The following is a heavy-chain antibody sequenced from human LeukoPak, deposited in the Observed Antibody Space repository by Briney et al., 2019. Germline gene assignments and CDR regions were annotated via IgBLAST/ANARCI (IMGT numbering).Heavy chain of an antibody. J-gene: IGHJ4*02. D-gene: IGHD3-3*01. V-gene: IGHV4-30-2*01. CDR2: IYHSGST. CDR1: GGSISSGGYS. Sequence: SETLSLTCAVSGGSISSGGYSWSWIRQPPGKGLEWIGYIYHSGSTYYNPSLKSRVTISVDRPKNQFSLKLSSVTAADAAVYYCARGSVLYYFDYWGQGTLVTVSS. CDR3: ARGSVLYYFDY.